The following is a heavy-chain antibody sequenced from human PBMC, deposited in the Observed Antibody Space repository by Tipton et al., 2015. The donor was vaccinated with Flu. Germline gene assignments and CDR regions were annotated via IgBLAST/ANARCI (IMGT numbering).Heavy chain of an antibody. J-gene: IGHJ3*02. CDR1: GGSFSGYY. D-gene: IGHD3-16*02. CDR2: INHSGRT. Sequence: TLSLTCAVYGGSFSGYYWSWIRQPPGKGLEWIGEINHSGRTNYNPSLKSRVTISVDTSKNQFSLKLSSVTAADTAVYYCARLGPYDYVWGSYRYLHAFDIWGQGTMVTVSS. CDR3: ARLGPYDYVWGSYRYLHAFDI. V-gene: IGHV4-34*01.